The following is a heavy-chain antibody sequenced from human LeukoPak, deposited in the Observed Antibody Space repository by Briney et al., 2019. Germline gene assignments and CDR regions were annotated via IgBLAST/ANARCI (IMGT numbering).Heavy chain of an antibody. CDR1: GYTFTSYA. D-gene: IGHD2-15*01. V-gene: IGHV1-46*01. J-gene: IGHJ4*02. Sequence: ASVKVSCKASGYTFTSYAMNWVRQAPGQGLEWMGLINPSGGTTNYAQKFQGRVTMTTDMSTSTVYMELSSLRSEDTAVYYCARGYCNGGSCYHLDYWGQGTLVTVSS. CDR3: ARGYCNGGSCYHLDY. CDR2: INPSGGTT.